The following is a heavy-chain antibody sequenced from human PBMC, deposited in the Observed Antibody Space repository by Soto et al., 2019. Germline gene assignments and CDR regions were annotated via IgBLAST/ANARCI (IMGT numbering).Heavy chain of an antibody. V-gene: IGHV3-23*01. CDR2: ISGGGDTT. D-gene: IGHD3-10*01. CDR1: GFTFNNYA. CDR3: AKGRGGSGSLTPRVDF. Sequence: EVQLLESGGGLVQPGGSLRLSCAASGFTFNNYAMTWVRQAPGKGLEWVSAISGGGDTTSYADSVKGRFTVSRDGSKNSLYLQMRSLGAEDTALYYCAKGRGGSGSLTPRVDFWGQGTLVTVS. J-gene: IGHJ4*02.